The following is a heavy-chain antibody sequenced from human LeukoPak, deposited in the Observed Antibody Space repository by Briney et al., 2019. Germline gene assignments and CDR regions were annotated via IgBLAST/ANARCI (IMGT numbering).Heavy chain of an antibody. D-gene: IGHD4-17*01. V-gene: IGHV1-8*01. CDR1: GYTFTSYD. CDR3: ARDGNDYGDHGSHY. Sequence: ASVKVSCKASGYTFTSYDINWVRQATGQGLEWMGWMNPNSGNTGYAQKFQGRVTMTRNTSISTAYMELSRLRSDDTAVYYCARDGNDYGDHGSHYWGQGTLVTVSS. J-gene: IGHJ4*02. CDR2: MNPNSGNT.